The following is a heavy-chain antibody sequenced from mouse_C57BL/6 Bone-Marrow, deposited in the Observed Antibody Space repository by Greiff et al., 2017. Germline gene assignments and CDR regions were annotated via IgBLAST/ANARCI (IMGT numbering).Heavy chain of an antibody. Sequence: EVQRVESGGGLVQPGGSLSLSCAASGFTFTDYYMSWVRQPPGKALEWLGFIRNKANGYTTESSASVKGRFTISRDNSQSILYLQMNALRAEDRATYYCARYRTGFDYWGQGTTLTVSS. CDR1: GFTFTDYY. D-gene: IGHD4-1*01. J-gene: IGHJ2*01. V-gene: IGHV7-3*01. CDR3: ARYRTGFDY. CDR2: IRNKANGYTT.